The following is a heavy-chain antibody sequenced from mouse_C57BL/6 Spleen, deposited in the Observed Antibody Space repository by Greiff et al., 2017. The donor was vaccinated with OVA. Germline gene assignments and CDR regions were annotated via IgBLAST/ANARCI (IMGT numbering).Heavy chain of an antibody. CDR1: GYSITSGYY. V-gene: IGHV3-6*01. CDR2: ISYDGSN. J-gene: IGHJ1*03. CDR3: ARDRYYGSSKGYWYFDV. D-gene: IGHD1-1*01. Sequence: EVQLQQSGPGLVKPSQSLSLTCSVTGYSITSGYYWNWIRQFPGNKLEWMGYISYDGSNNYNPSLKNRISITRDTSKNQFFLKLNSVTTEDTATYYCARDRYYGSSKGYWYFDVWGTGTTVTVSS.